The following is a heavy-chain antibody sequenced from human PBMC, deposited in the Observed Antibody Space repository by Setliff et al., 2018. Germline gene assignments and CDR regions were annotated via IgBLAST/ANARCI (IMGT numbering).Heavy chain of an antibody. CDR3: ARDRISRYYDSGAHAFDI. J-gene: IGHJ3*02. CDR1: GFTVSSNY. CDR2: ISSSSSYI. D-gene: IGHD3-22*01. V-gene: IGHV3-21*04. Sequence: PGGSLRLSCAASGFTVSSNYMSWVRQAPGKGLEWVSSISSSSSYIYYADSVKGRFTISRDNAKNSLYLQMNSLRAEDTAVYYCARDRISRYYDSGAHAFDIWGQGTMVTVSS.